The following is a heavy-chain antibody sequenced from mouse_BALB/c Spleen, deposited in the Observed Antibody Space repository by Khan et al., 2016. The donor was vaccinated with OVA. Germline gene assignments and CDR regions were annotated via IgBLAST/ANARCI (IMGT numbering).Heavy chain of an antibody. Sequence: QIQLVQSGPELKKPGETVKISCKASGYTFTDYSMHWVKQAPGKGLKWMGWINTETGEPTYADDFKGRFAFSLETSASTAYLQINNLKNEDTATYVCARDRYDYCDYWGKGTTRTGSS. J-gene: IGHJ2*01. CDR2: INTETGEP. D-gene: IGHD2-14*01. CDR1: GYTFTDYS. V-gene: IGHV9-2-1*01. CDR3: ARDRYDYCDY.